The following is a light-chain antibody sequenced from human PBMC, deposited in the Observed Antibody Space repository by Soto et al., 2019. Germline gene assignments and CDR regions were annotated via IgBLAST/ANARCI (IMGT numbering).Light chain of an antibody. CDR1: SSDVGSYNL. J-gene: IGLJ3*02. CDR3: CSYAGSSTFKV. V-gene: IGLV2-23*03. Sequence: QSALTQPASVSGSPGQSITISRTGTSSDVGSYNLVSWYQQHPGKAPKLMIYEGSKRPSGVSNRFSGSKSGNTASLTISGLQAEDEADYNCCSYAGSSTFKVFGGGTQLTV. CDR2: EGS.